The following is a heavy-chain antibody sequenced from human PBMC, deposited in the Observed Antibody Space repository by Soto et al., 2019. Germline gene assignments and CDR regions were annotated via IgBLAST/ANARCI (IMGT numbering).Heavy chain of an antibody. D-gene: IGHD6-13*01. CDR3: AKVSSSWYAGFFDL. V-gene: IGHV4-28*03. CDR1: GYSISSTNW. Sequence: PSETLSLTCAVSGYSISSTNWWGWIRQPLGKGLEWIGYIYYSGSTYDNPSLKSRVTMSIDTSKNQFSLKLSSVTAVDTAVYYCAKVSSSWYAGFFDLWGQGTLVTVSS. J-gene: IGHJ4*02. CDR2: IYYSGST.